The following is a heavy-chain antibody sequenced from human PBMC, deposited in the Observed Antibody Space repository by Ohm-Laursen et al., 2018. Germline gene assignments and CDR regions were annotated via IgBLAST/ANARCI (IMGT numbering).Heavy chain of an antibody. CDR2: LYYSGST. CDR3: AGDSGSYYFDY. V-gene: IGHV4-59*01. CDR1: GDSISSYY. D-gene: IGHD1-26*01. J-gene: IGHJ4*02. Sequence: SDTLSLTCAVSGDSISSYYWSWIRQPPGKGLEWIGYLYYSGSTNYNPSLKSRVTISVDTSKNQFSLKLSSVTAADTAVYYCAGDSGSYYFDYWGQGTLVTVSS.